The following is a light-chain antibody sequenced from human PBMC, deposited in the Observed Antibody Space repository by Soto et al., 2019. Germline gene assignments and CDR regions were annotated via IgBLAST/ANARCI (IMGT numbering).Light chain of an antibody. CDR3: SSYTSSSTLYV. V-gene: IGLV2-14*01. CDR1: SSDVGGYNY. Sequence: QSALTQPASGYRSPGQASSISCTGTSSDVGGYNYVSWYQQHPGKAPKLMIYDVSNRPSGVSNRFSGSKSGNTASLTISGLQAEDEADYYCSSYTSSSTLYVFGTGTKVTVL. J-gene: IGLJ1*01. CDR2: DVS.